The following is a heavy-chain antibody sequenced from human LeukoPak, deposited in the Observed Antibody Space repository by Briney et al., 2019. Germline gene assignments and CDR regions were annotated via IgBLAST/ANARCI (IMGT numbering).Heavy chain of an antibody. V-gene: IGHV1-18*01. CDR3: ARDRYGGNWFDP. J-gene: IGHJ5*02. D-gene: IGHD4-23*01. CDR1: GYAFTSYG. CDR2: ISAYNGNT. Sequence: AASVRVSCKASGYAFTSYGISWLRQAPGQGLEWMGWISAYNGNTNYAQKLQGRVTMTTDTSTSTAYMELRSLRSGDTAVYYCARDRYGGNWFDPWGQGTLVTVSS.